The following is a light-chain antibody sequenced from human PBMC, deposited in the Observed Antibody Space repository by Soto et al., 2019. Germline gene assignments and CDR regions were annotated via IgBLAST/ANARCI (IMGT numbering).Light chain of an antibody. V-gene: IGKV1-5*01. Sequence: DIQRAQSPSSLSASVGDRVTIAYRASQSISSYLNWYQQKPGKAPKLLIYDASSLESGVPSRFSGSGSGTEFTLTISSLQPDDFATYYCQQYNSYSWTFGQGTKVDIK. CDR3: QQYNSYSWT. CDR1: QSISSY. CDR2: DAS. J-gene: IGKJ1*01.